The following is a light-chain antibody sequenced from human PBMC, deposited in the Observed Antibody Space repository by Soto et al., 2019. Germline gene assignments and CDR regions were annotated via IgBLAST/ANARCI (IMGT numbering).Light chain of an antibody. CDR2: DAS. CDR3: QQRSNWIT. Sequence: EIVMTQSPASLSVSPGERATLSCRASQDVGIYLAWYQQKPGQAPRLLIYDASNRATGIPARFSGSGSATDFTLTISSLEAEDFAVYYCQQRSNWITFGGGTKVDIK. J-gene: IGKJ4*01. V-gene: IGKV3-11*01. CDR1: QDVGIY.